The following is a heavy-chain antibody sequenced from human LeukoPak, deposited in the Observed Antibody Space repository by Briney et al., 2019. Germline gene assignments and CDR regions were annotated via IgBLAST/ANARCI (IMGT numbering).Heavy chain of an antibody. V-gene: IGHV3-30*18. Sequence: GGSLRLSCAASGFTFSSYSMDWVRQAPGKGLEWVAVISYDGGNKYYADSVKGRFTISRDNSKNTLYLQMNSLRAEDTAVYYCAKDLWRVTAGIDYWGQGTLVTVSS. J-gene: IGHJ4*02. CDR2: ISYDGGNK. D-gene: IGHD1-14*01. CDR3: AKDLWRVTAGIDY. CDR1: GFTFSSYS.